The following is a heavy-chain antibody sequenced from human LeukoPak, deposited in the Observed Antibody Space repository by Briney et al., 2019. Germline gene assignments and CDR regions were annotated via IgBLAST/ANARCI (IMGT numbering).Heavy chain of an antibody. J-gene: IGHJ6*02. CDR3: XXXXVVPAATRDV. D-gene: IGHD2-2*01. CDR2: INHSGST. Sequence: PSETLSLTCAVYGGSFSGYYWSWIRQPPGKGLEWIGEINHSGSTNYNPSLKSRVTISVDTSKNQFSLKLSSVTAADTAVYYCXXXXVVPAATRDVWGQGTTVTVSS. V-gene: IGHV4-34*01. CDR1: GGSFSGYY.